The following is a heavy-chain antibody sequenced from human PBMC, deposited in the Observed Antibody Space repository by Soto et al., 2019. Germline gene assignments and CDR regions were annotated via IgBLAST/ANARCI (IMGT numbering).Heavy chain of an antibody. CDR3: AKDLLDIVVVVAAHYYGMDV. J-gene: IGHJ6*02. Sequence: GGSLRLSCAASGFTFSSYAMSWVHQAPGKGLEWVSAISGSGSSKYYADSVKGRFTISRDNSKNTLYLQMNSLRAEDTAVYYCAKDLLDIVVVVAAHYYGMDVWGQGTTVTVSS. CDR2: ISGSGSSK. D-gene: IGHD2-15*01. V-gene: IGHV3-23*01. CDR1: GFTFSSYA.